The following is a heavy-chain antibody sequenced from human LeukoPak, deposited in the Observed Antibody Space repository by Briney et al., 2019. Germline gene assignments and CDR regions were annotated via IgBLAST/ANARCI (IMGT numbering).Heavy chain of an antibody. Sequence: SETLSLTCTVSGDSISSYYWSWIRQPPGKGPEWIGYIYYSGSTNYNPSLKSRVTISVDTSKNQFSLKLTSVTAADTAVYYCARSPGAQLPPIHWGQGTLVTVSS. CDR1: GDSISSYY. J-gene: IGHJ4*02. V-gene: IGHV4-59*01. CDR2: IYYSGST. CDR3: ARSPGAQLPPIH. D-gene: IGHD2-2*01.